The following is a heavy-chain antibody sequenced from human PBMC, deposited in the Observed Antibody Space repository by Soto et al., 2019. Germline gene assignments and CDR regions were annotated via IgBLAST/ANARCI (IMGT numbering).Heavy chain of an antibody. D-gene: IGHD6-6*01. CDR2: ILYDGSTT. J-gene: IGHJ6*02. Sequence: PGGSLSLSCAASGFTFSSHAMDWVRQAPGKGLEWVGVILYDGSTTYYLDSVNGRFTTSGDYNKNTLYLQMNCLRADAPAVYYLAKDPEYSSSDGTDDWGQGTTVTVAS. CDR1: GFTFSSHA. CDR3: AKDPEYSSSDGTDD. V-gene: IGHV3-30-3*01.